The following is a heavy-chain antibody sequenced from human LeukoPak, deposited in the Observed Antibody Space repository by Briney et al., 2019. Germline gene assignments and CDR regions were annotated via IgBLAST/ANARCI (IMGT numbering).Heavy chain of an antibody. D-gene: IGHD1-14*01. CDR3: AKSRLTPHP. Sequence: PGGSLRLSCETSGFTFGSYAMSWVRQRPGKGLEWVSGITSGGDSTFYADSVKGRFTVSRDNSKNTLYLQMSSLRAEDTAVYYCAKSRLTPHPWGQGTLVTVSS. CDR1: GFTFGSYA. CDR2: ITSGGDST. J-gene: IGHJ5*02. V-gene: IGHV3-23*01.